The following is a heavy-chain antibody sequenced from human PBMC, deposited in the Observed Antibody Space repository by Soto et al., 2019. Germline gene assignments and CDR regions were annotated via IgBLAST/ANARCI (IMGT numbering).Heavy chain of an antibody. J-gene: IGHJ6*04. D-gene: IGHD4-17*01. CDR1: GFPISSPYS. CDR2: ISHTGTT. Sequence: SETLSLTCLVSGFPISSPYSWGWIRQPPGKGLEWIGSISHTGTTSYSPSLTSRVSISVDTSKNQVSLKLTSVTAADTAVYFCARVTMVIRDSDHFGVDVWGEGTTGTSPQ. CDR3: ARVTMVIRDSDHFGVDV. V-gene: IGHV4-38-2*02.